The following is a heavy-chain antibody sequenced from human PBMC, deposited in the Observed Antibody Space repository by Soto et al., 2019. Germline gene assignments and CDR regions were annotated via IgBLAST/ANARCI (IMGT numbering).Heavy chain of an antibody. D-gene: IGHD6-13*01. CDR2: INHSGST. V-gene: IGHV4-34*01. J-gene: IGHJ6*02. CDR1: GGSFSGYY. CDR3: ARAVSPEYSSSWDYYYYGMDV. Sequence: SETLSLTCAVYGGSFSGYYWSWVRQPPGKGLEWIGEINHSGSTNYNPSLKSRVTISVDTSKNQFSLKLSSVTAADTAVYYCARAVSPEYSSSWDYYYYGMDVWGQGTTVTVSS.